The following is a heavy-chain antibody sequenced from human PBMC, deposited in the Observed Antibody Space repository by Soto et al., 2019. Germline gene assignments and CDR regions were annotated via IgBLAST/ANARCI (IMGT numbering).Heavy chain of an antibody. V-gene: IGHV1-18*01. CDR3: ARDAAAGLNDY. Sequence: QVQLVQSGAEVKKPGASVNVSCKASGYTFTSYGISWVRQAPGQGVEWMGWISAYKGNTKYVQKFQGRVTTTTEASTSTAYMELRSLRSDDTAVYYCARDAAAGLNDYWGQGTLVTVSS. D-gene: IGHD6-13*01. CDR1: GYTFTSYG. J-gene: IGHJ4*02. CDR2: ISAYKGNT.